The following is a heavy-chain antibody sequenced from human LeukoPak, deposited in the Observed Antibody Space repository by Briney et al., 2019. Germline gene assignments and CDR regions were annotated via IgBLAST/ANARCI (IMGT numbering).Heavy chain of an antibody. J-gene: IGHJ4*02. D-gene: IGHD2-8*02. Sequence: SQTLSLSCTVSGGTISSDAYSCVWIRQPPGKGLEWIGYIYYSGSTYYNPSLKSRATISVDTSKNQFSLKLSSVTAADTAVYYCASVLDLYYSEHWGERTLVTVSS. V-gene: IGHV4-30-4*08. CDR1: GGTISSDAYS. CDR3: ASVLDLYYSEH. CDR2: IYYSGST.